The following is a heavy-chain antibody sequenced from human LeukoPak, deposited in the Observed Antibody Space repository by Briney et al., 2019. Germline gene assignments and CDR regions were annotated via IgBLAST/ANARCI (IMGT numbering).Heavy chain of an antibody. CDR2: ISYDGSNK. CDR3: ARDQRGTMIVAEFDY. Sequence: GGSLRLSCAASGFTFSSYAMHWVRQAPGKGLEWVAVISYDGSNKYYADSVKGRFTISRDNSKNTLYLQMNSLRAEDTAVYYCARDQRGTMIVAEFDYWGQGTLVTVSS. CDR1: GFTFSSYA. V-gene: IGHV3-30-3*01. D-gene: IGHD3-22*01. J-gene: IGHJ4*02.